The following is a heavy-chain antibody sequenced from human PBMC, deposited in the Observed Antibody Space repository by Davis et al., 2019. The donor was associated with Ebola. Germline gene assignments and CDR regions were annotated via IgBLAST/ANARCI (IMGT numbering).Heavy chain of an antibody. CDR2: IYYTGST. CDR1: GFSISSGYY. J-gene: IGHJ4*02. V-gene: IGHV4-38-2*02. D-gene: IGHD3-16*01. Sequence: MPSETLSLTCTVSGFSISSGYYWGWIRQPPGKGLEYIGYIYYTGSTKYSPSLNSRVTISVETSTNQFSLKLRSVTAADTAVYYCATQGGDYWGQGTLVTVSS. CDR3: ATQGGDY.